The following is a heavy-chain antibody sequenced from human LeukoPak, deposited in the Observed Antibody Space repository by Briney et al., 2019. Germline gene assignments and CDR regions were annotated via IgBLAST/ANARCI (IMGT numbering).Heavy chain of an antibody. D-gene: IGHD6-6*01. Sequence: GGSLRLSCAASGLTFSSYWMSWVRQAPGKGLGWVANIKQDGSEKHYVDSVTGRFTLSRDNAKHSLYLQLNSLRAEDTAVYYCVRDKFISSSNAWGQGTLVTVSS. CDR2: IKQDGSEK. CDR3: VRDKFISSSNA. CDR1: GLTFSSYW. V-gene: IGHV3-7*01. J-gene: IGHJ5*02.